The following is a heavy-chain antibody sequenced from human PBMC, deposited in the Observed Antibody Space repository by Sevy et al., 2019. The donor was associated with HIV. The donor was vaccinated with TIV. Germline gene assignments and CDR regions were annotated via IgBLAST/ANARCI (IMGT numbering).Heavy chain of an antibody. CDR2: FDPEDGET. J-gene: IGHJ5*02. CDR3: ASVVLLWFGDSMYWFDP. V-gene: IGHV1-24*01. D-gene: IGHD3-10*01. Sequence: ASVKVSCKVSGYTLTELSMHWVRQAPGKGLEWMGGFDPEDGETIYAQKFQGRVTMTEDTSTDTAYMELSSLRSEDTAVYYCASVVLLWFGDSMYWFDPWGQGTLVTVSS. CDR1: GYTLTELS.